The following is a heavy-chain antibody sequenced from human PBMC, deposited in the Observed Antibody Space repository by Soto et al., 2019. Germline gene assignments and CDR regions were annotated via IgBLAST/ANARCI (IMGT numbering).Heavy chain of an antibody. V-gene: IGHV4-61*01. Sequence: SETLSLTCTVSGGSVSSGSYYWSWIRQPPGKGLEWIGYIYYSGSTNYNPSLKSRVTISVDTSKNQFSLKLSSVTAADTAVYYCARAGTAGTGSWFDPWGQGTLVTVSS. D-gene: IGHD6-13*01. CDR2: IYYSGST. CDR3: ARAGTAGTGSWFDP. CDR1: GGSVSSGSYY. J-gene: IGHJ5*02.